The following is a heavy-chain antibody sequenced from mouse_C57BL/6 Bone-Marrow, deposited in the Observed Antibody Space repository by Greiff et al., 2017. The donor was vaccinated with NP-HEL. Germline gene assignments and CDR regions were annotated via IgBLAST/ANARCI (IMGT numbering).Heavy chain of an antibody. J-gene: IGHJ4*01. CDR3: ARREVTTVNYYAMDY. CDR1: GFTFSSYG. V-gene: IGHV5-6*02. Sequence: EVNVVESGGDLVKPGGSLKLSCAASGFTFSSYGMSWVRQTPDKRLEWVATISSGGSYTYYADSVKGRFTISRDNAKNTLYLHMSSLKSEYTAMYYCARREVTTVNYYAMDYWGQGTSVTVSS. CDR2: ISSGGSYT. D-gene: IGHD1-1*01.